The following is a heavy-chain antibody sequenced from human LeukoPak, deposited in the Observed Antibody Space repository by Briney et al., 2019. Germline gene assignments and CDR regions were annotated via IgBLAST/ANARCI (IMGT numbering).Heavy chain of an antibody. D-gene: IGHD3-22*01. Sequence: PGGSLRLSCAASGFTFSTYGMHWVRQAPGEGLEWVAFIRHDGSDNFYGDSVKGRFAISRDNPKNTMYLQMNSLRPEDTAVYYCAKDRLGEWRGYFDSSGSTNYFENWGQGTRVTVSS. V-gene: IGHV3-30*02. CDR3: AKDRLGEWRGYFDSSGSTNYFEN. CDR2: IRHDGSDN. CDR1: GFTFSTYG. J-gene: IGHJ4*02.